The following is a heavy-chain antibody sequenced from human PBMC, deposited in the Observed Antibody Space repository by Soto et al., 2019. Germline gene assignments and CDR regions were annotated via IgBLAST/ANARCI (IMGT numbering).Heavy chain of an antibody. CDR2: ISSSSSYI. V-gene: IGHV3-21*01. D-gene: IGHD2-2*01. CDR1: GFTFSSYS. CDR3: ARNRLGYCSSTSCPRGDV. Sequence: PGGSLRLSCAASGFTFSSYSMNWVRQAPGKGLEWVSSISSSSSYIYYADSVKGRFTISRDNAKNSLYLQMNSLRAEDTAVYYCARNRLGYCSSTSCPRGDVWGQGTTVTV. J-gene: IGHJ6*02.